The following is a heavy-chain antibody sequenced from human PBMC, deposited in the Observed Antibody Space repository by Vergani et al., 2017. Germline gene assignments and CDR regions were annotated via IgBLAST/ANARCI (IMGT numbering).Heavy chain of an antibody. CDR2: VYYSGST. J-gene: IGHJ6*03. CDR3: ARPLYYYYYMDV. CDR1: GGSISSSTYY. Sequence: QLQLQESGPGLVKPSETLSLTCTVSGGSISSSTYYWGWIRQPPGKGLEWLGSVYYSGSTYYNPSLKSRVTISVDTSKNQFSLKLNFVTAADTAVYYCARPLYYYYYMDVWGNGTTVTVSS. V-gene: IGHV4-39*01.